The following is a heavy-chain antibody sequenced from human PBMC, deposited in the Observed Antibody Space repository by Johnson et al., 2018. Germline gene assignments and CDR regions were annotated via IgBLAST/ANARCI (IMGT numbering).Heavy chain of an antibody. CDR3: ATLTGTTGYYAMDV. J-gene: IGHJ6*02. Sequence: QVQLQESGGGVVQPGRSLRLSCAASGFTFSNYGMHWVRQAPGKGLEWVSIISYDGNNKHYADSVKGRFTISRDNSKTTLYLQKNSLRAEDTAVYYLATLTGTTGYYAMDVWGQGTTVTVS. V-gene: IGHV3-30*03. CDR2: ISYDGNNK. CDR1: GFTFSNYG. D-gene: IGHD1-7*01.